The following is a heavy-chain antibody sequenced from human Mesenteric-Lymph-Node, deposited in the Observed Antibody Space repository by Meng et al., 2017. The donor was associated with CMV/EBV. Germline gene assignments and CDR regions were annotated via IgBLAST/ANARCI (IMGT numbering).Heavy chain of an antibody. J-gene: IGHJ6*02. V-gene: IGHV3-21*01. CDR3: ARDLGGYYYGMDV. D-gene: IGHD3-16*01. CDR2: ISSSSSYI. CDR1: GFTFSSYS. Sequence: GESLKISCAASGFTFSSYSMNWVRQAPGKGLEWVSSISSSSSYIYYADSVKGRFTISRDNAKNSLYLQMKSLRAEDTAVYYCARDLGGYYYGMDVWGQGTTVTVSS.